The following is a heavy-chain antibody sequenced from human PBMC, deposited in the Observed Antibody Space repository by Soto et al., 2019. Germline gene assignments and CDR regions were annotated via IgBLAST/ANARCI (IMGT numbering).Heavy chain of an antibody. CDR3: ARQPTYYPDSSGYYYFP. V-gene: IGHV4-39*01. CDR2: IYYSGST. CDR1: GESFSGYY. D-gene: IGHD3-22*01. J-gene: IGHJ5*02. Sequence: SETLSLTCAVHGESFSGYYWSWIRQPPGKGLEWIGSIYYSGSTYYNPSLKSRVTISVDTSKKQFSLKLSSVTAADTAVYYCARQPTYYPDSSGYYYFPWGQGTLVTVSS.